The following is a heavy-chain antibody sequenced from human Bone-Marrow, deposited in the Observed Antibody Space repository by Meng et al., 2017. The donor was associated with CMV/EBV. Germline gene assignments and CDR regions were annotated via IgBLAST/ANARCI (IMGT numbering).Heavy chain of an antibody. CDR1: GYSISSGYY. CDR3: SRRVRIAGFEP. J-gene: IGHJ5*02. CDR2: IYHSGST. D-gene: IGHD6-13*01. Sequence: SETLSLTCTVSGYSISSGYYWGWIRQPPGKGLEWIGSIYHSGSTYYNPSLKSRVTISVDTTKNQFSLKRSSVSAADSAVYYCSRRVRIAGFEPWGQGTLVTVSS. V-gene: IGHV4-38-2*02.